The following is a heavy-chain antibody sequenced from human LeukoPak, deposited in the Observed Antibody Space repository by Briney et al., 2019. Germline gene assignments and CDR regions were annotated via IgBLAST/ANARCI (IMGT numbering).Heavy chain of an antibody. V-gene: IGHV4-39*07. Sequence: PSETLSLTCTVSGGSISSSSYYWGWIRQPPGKGLEWIGSIYYSGSTYYNPSLKSRVTISVDTSKNQFSLNLSSVTASDTAVYYCAREYSNWFDPWGQGTLVTVSS. D-gene: IGHD2-15*01. CDR2: IYYSGST. CDR3: AREYSNWFDP. CDR1: GGSISSSSYY. J-gene: IGHJ5*02.